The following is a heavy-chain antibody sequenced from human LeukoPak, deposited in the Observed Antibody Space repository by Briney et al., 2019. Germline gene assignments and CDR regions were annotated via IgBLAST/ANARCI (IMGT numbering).Heavy chain of an antibody. CDR3: VKRSYYDRGGYPFDS. J-gene: IGHJ4*02. Sequence: GASLRLSCAASGFTFGNYLMSWVRQAPGKGLEWVSTISGSGTNTYYADSMKGRVTVSRDISETTVYLQMNSLRAEDTAIYYCVKRSYYDRGGYPFDSWGQGALVTVSS. D-gene: IGHD3-22*01. CDR2: ISGSGTNT. V-gene: IGHV3-23*01. CDR1: GFTFGNYL.